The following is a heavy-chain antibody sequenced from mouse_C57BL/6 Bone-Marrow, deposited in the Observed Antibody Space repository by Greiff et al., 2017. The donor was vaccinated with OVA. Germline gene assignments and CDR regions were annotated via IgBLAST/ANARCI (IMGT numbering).Heavy chain of an antibody. CDR1: GFSLTSYG. CDR2: IWSGGGT. J-gene: IGHJ4*01. V-gene: IGHV2-2*01. CDR3: AREGKDYAMDY. Sequence: QVQLQQSGPGLVQPSPSLSITCTASGFSLTSYGVHWVRQSPGKGLEWLGVIWSGGGTDYNAAFISRLSISKDNSKSQVFFKMNSLQADDTAIYYCAREGKDYAMDYWGQGASVTVSS.